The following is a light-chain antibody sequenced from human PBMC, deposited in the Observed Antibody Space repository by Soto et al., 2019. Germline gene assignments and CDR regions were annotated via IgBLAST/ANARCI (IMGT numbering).Light chain of an antibody. Sequence: TVVTQEPSFSVSPGGTVTLTCGLSSGSVSASYYPSWYQQTPGQAPRTLIYNTNTRSSGVPDRFSGSILGNKAALTITGAQADDDSDYYCVLYMGSGIWVFGGGTKLTVL. CDR1: SGSVSASYY. J-gene: IGLJ3*02. CDR2: NTN. V-gene: IGLV8-61*01. CDR3: VLYMGSGIWV.